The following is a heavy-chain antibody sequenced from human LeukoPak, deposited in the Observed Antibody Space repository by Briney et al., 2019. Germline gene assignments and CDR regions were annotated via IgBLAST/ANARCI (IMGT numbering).Heavy chain of an antibody. V-gene: IGHV4-34*01. CDR3: ARNGRSSYRLINNWFDP. D-gene: IGHD6-6*01. Sequence: PSETLSLTCAVYGGSFSGYYWSWIRQPPGKGLEWIGEINHSGSTNYNPSLKSRVTISVDTSKNQFSLKLSSVTAADTTVYYCARNGRSSYRLINNWFDPWGQGTLVTVSS. J-gene: IGHJ5*02. CDR2: INHSGST. CDR1: GGSFSGYY.